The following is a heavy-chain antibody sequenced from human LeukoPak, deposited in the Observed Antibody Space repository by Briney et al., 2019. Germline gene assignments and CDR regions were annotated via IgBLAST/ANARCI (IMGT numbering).Heavy chain of an antibody. CDR2: IKKDGSEK. CDR3: ATEDYGDFRSLDY. V-gene: IGHV3-7*01. D-gene: IGHD4-17*01. CDR1: GFTFSSYW. Sequence: GGSLRLSCAASGFTFSSYWMSWVRQAPGKGLEWVANIKKDGSEKYYVDSVKGRFTISRDNAKNSLYLQMNSLRAEDTAVYYCATEDYGDFRSLDYWGQGTLVTVSS. J-gene: IGHJ4*02.